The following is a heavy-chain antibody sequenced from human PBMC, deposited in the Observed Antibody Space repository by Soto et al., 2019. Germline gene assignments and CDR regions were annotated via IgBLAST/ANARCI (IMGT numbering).Heavy chain of an antibody. CDR1: GFTFSSYG. Sequence: QVPLVESGGGVVQPGRSLRLSCAASGFTFSSYGMHWVRQAPGKGLEWVAVISYDGSNKYYADSVKGRFTISRDNSKNTLYLQMNSLRAEDTAVYYCAKGVVLVPAAIGSLDYWGQGTLVTVSS. CDR3: AKGVVLVPAAIGSLDY. J-gene: IGHJ4*02. CDR2: ISYDGSNK. D-gene: IGHD2-2*02. V-gene: IGHV3-30*18.